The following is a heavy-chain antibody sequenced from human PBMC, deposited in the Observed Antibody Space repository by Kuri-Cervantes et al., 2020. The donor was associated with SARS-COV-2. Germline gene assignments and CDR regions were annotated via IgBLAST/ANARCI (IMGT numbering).Heavy chain of an antibody. Sequence: GESLKISCAASAFTFSTYWMTWVRQAPGKGLECVANINQDGSENYYVDSVKGRFTISRDNAKNSLYLQMNSLKTEDTAVYYCTRMSTQYYDFWSGGYRDFDYWGQGTLVTVSS. V-gene: IGHV3-7*05. D-gene: IGHD3-3*01. CDR3: TRMSTQYYDFWSGGYRDFDY. CDR1: AFTFSTYW. CDR2: INQDGSEN. J-gene: IGHJ4*02.